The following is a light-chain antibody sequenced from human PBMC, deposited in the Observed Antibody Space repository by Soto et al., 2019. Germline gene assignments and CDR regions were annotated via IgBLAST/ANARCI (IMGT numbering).Light chain of an antibody. J-gene: IGKJ1*01. V-gene: IGKV1-5*01. CDR3: NQYNTWT. CDR1: ESISRW. Sequence: DIQMTQSPSTVSASVGDRVTITCRASESISRWLAWYQQEPGKAPKLLIYDASDLESGVPSRFSGSESGTEFTITISGLQPGDFATYCCNQYNTWTFGQGTKVEIK. CDR2: DAS.